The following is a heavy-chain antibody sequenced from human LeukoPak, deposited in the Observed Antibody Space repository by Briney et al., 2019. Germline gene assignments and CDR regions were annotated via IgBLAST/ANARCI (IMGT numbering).Heavy chain of an antibody. V-gene: IGHV4-30-4*01. CDR2: IFHRGGT. D-gene: IGHD2-15*01. CDR1: NDSISSGDYY. J-gene: IGHJ4*02. CDR3: VRGILYCSGGSCYRGPFDN. Sequence: SSETLSLTCTVSNDSISSGDYYWNWIRQPPGKGLEWIGYIFHRGGTSYHPSLKSRILFSVDASQNQFSLKLNSVTAADTAVYYCVRGILYCSGGSCYRGPFDNWGQGTLVTVSA.